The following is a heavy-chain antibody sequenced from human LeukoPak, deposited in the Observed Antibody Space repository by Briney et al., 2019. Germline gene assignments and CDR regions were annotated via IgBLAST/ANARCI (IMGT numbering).Heavy chain of an antibody. CDR3: VRDAKQYYDILTGYYNDAFDI. J-gene: IGHJ3*02. CDR2: ISSGSSYI. D-gene: IGHD3-9*01. CDR1: GFTFSSYS. Sequence: GGSLRLSCAASGFTFSSYSMNWVRQAPGKGLEWVPSISSGSSYIYYADSVKGRFTVSRDNAKHSLYLQMNSLRAEDTAVYYCVRDAKQYYDILTGYYNDAFDIWGQGTMVTVSS. V-gene: IGHV3-21*01.